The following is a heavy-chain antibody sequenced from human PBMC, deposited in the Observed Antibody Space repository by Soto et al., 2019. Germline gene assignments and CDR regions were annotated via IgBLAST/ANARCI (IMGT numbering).Heavy chain of an antibody. D-gene: IGHD3-10*01. V-gene: IGHV3-23*01. CDR1: GFTFSSYA. CDR2: IGGSGDST. CDR3: AKDSRSGSYYRPAPLYYYGMDV. J-gene: IGHJ6*02. Sequence: GGSLRLSCAASGFTFSSYAMSWVRQAPGKGLEWVSAIGGSGDSTYYADSVKGRFTISRGNSKNTLYLQMSSLRAEDTAVYYCAKDSRSGSYYRPAPLYYYGMDVWGQVTTVTVSS.